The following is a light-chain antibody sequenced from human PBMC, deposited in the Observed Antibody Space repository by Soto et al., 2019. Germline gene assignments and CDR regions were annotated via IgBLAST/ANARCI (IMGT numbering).Light chain of an antibody. CDR1: SGDVGAYNY. CDR3: SSYTTTDTYV. V-gene: IGLV2-11*01. J-gene: IGLJ1*01. Sequence: QSALTQPRSVSGSPGQSVTISCTGTSGDVGAYNYISWYQQHPGKAPKFLIYDVNKRPSGVPDRFFGSKSGNTASLTISGLQPEDEADYYCSSYTTTDTYVFGTGTKVTVL. CDR2: DVN.